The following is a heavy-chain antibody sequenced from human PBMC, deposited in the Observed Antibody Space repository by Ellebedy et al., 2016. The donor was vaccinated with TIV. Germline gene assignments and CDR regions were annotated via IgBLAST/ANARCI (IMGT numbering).Heavy chain of an antibody. CDR1: GFTFSSFA. D-gene: IGHD4-17*01. V-gene: IGHV3-23*01. Sequence: GESLKISCAASGFTFSSFAMSWVRQAPGKGLEWVSSISGSGVTTYYADSVKGRFTTSRDNSKSTLYLQMNSLRADDTAVYYCAKLPTVSPGRDWFDPWGQGTLVTVSS. CDR2: ISGSGVTT. J-gene: IGHJ5*02. CDR3: AKLPTVSPGRDWFDP.